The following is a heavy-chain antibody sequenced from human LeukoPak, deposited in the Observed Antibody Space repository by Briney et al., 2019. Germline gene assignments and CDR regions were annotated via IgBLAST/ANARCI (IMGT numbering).Heavy chain of an antibody. V-gene: IGHV4-39*01. J-gene: IGHJ4*02. D-gene: IGHD5-12*01. Sequence: SETLSLTCIVSGDSISSSSYYWGWIRQPPGKGLEWIGSIYYSGSTYYNPSLKSRVTISVDTSKNQFSLKLNSVTAADTAVYYCAATYFFDFWGQGTLVTVSS. CDR2: IYYSGST. CDR3: AATYFFDF. CDR1: GDSISSSSYY.